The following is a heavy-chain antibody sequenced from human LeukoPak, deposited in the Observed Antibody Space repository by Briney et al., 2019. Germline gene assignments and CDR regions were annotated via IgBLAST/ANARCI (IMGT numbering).Heavy chain of an antibody. D-gene: IGHD1-1*01. J-gene: IGHJ4*02. V-gene: IGHV4-59*01. CDR2: IYYSGST. CDR1: GGSISSYY. Sequence: SETLSLTCTVSGGSISSYYWSWIRQPPGKGLEWIGYIYYSGSTNYNPSLKSRVTISVDTSKNQFSLKLSSVTAADTAVYYCAKSGDNWILDYWGQGTLVTVSS. CDR3: AKSGDNWILDY.